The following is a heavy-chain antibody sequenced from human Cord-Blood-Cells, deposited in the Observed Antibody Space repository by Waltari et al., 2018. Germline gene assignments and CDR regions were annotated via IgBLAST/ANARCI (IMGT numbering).Heavy chain of an antibody. Sequence: QLQLQESGPGLVKPSETLSLTCTVPGGSISSSSSYWGWICQPPGQGLEWIGSIYYSGSTYYNPSLKSRVTISVDTYKNQFSLKLSSVTAADTAVYYCARHALTYYYGSGSYNWFDPWGQGTLVTVSS. CDR3: ARHALTYYYGSGSYNWFDP. V-gene: IGHV4-39*07. J-gene: IGHJ5*02. CDR1: GGSISSSSSY. CDR2: IYYSGST. D-gene: IGHD3-10*01.